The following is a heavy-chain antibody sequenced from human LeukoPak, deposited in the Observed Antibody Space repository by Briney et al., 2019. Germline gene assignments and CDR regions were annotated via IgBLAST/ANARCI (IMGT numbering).Heavy chain of an antibody. CDR2: MLYSGST. D-gene: IGHD6-13*01. CDR1: GASISNYY. CDR3: ARREAAAGTFDY. V-gene: IGHV4-59*08. J-gene: IGHJ4*02. Sequence: SETLSLTCTVSGASISNYYWSWIRQSPGKGLEWIGYMLYSGSTNQNPSLRSRVTISVDTSKNQFSLKLSSVTAADTAVYYCARREAAAGTFDYWGQGALVTVSS.